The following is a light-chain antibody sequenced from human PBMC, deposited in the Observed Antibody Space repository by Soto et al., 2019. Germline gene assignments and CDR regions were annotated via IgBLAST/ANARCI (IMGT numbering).Light chain of an antibody. CDR1: QSVSSY. CDR3: QQRSNWPRLT. CDR2: DAS. Sequence: EIVLTQSPATLSLSPGERATLSCRASQSVSSYLAGYQQKPGQAPRLLTYDASNRATGIPARFSASGSGTDFTPAISGLEPEDFAVYYCQQRSNWPRLTFGGGTKVEIK. J-gene: IGKJ4*01. V-gene: IGKV3-11*01.